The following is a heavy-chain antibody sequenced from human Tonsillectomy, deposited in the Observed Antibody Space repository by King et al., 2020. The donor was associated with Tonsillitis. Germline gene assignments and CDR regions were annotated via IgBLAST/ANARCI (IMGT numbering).Heavy chain of an antibody. J-gene: IGHJ2*01. Sequence: VQLVESGGGVVQPGRSLRLSCAASGFTFSSYGMHWVRQAPGKGLEWVAVISSDGSNKYYADSVKGRFTISSDNSKNTLYLQMHSLRAEDTAIYYCAKGYDSSGYYSEYFDLWGRGTLVSVSS. CDR3: AKGYDSSGYYSEYFDL. V-gene: IGHV3-30*18. CDR2: ISSDGSNK. CDR1: GFTFSSYG. D-gene: IGHD3-22*01.